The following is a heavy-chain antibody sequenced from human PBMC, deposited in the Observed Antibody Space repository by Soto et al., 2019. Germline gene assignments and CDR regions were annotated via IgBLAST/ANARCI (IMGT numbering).Heavy chain of an antibody. V-gene: IGHV3-21*01. CDR1: GFTFSSYS. D-gene: IGHD2-2*01. CDR2: ISSSSSYI. CDR3: ARDLRSSTSWGWDYYYMDV. J-gene: IGHJ6*03. Sequence: EVQLVESGGGLVKPGGSLRLSCAASGFTFSSYSMNWVRQAPGKGLEWVSSISSSSSYIYYADSVKGRFTISRDNDKNSLYLQMNSLRAEDTAVYYCARDLRSSTSWGWDYYYMDVWGKGTTVTVSS.